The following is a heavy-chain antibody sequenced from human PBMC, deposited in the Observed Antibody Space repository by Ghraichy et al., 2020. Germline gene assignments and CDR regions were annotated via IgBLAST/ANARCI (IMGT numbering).Heavy chain of an antibody. V-gene: IGHV3-15*01. CDR1: GLTFINAW. Sequence: GGSLRLSCAASGLTFINAWMSWVRQAPGKGLECVGRIKSQIDGGTTDYAAPVKGRFSISRDDSKNMLYLQMNSLKAEDTAVYYCVTDPVGMWEAYWGQGTLVTVSS. CDR2: IKSQIDGGTT. CDR3: VTDPVGMWEAY. J-gene: IGHJ4*02. D-gene: IGHD1-26*01.